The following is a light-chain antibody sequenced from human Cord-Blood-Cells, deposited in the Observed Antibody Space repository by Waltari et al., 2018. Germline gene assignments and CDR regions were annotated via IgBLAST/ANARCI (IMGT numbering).Light chain of an antibody. V-gene: IGKV1-8*01. CDR3: QQYYSYPLT. Sequence: AIRMTQSPSSLSASTGDRVTITCRASQGISSYLAWYQQKPGKAPKLLIYAASTLQSGVPSRFSGSGSGTDFTLTISCLQSEDVATYYCQQYYSYPLTFGGGTKVESK. CDR1: QGISSY. CDR2: AAS. J-gene: IGKJ4*01.